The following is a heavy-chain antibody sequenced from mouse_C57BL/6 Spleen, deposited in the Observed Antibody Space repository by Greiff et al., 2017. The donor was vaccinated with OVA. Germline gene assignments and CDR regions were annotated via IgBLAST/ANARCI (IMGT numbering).Heavy chain of an antibody. CDR2: IWRGGST. CDR1: GFSLTSYG. V-gene: IGHV2-5*01. J-gene: IGHJ3*01. D-gene: IGHD2-4*01. Sequence: QVQLKESGPGLVQPSQSLSITCTVSGFSLTSYGVHWVRQSPGKGLEWLGVIWRGGSTDYNAAFMSRLSITKDNSKSQVFFKMNSLQADDTAIYYCAKSYDYDGVWFAYWGQGTLVTVSA. CDR3: AKSYDYDGVWFAY.